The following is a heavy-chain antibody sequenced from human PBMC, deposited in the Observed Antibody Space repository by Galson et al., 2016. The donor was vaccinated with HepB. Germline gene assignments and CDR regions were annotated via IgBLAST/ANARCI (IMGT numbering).Heavy chain of an antibody. D-gene: IGHD6-13*01. Sequence: SVKVSCRASGYTLSELSMHWVRQVPGKGLEWMGGFDHEDGETVYTQKFQGRVTMTEDTSTNTAYMELRSLRSDDTAVYYCARAQLGSSWHYFDLWGQGTLVTVSS. J-gene: IGHJ4*02. CDR2: FDHEDGET. CDR1: GYTLSELS. V-gene: IGHV1-24*01. CDR3: ARAQLGSSWHYFDL.